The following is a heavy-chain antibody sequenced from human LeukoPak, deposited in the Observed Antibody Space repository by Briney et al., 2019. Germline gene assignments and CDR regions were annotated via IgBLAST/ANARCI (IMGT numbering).Heavy chain of an antibody. V-gene: IGHV3-23*01. D-gene: IGHD1-7*01. CDR2: ISGSGCST. CDR3: AKRTLPYDMDV. Sequence: GGSLRLSCAASGFTFSSYGMRWVRQAPGKGLEWVSSISGSGCSTYYADSVKGRFTIFRDNSKNTLYLQMDSLRDEDTAVYYCAKRTLPYDMDVWGQGTTVTVSS. J-gene: IGHJ6*02. CDR1: GFTFSSYG.